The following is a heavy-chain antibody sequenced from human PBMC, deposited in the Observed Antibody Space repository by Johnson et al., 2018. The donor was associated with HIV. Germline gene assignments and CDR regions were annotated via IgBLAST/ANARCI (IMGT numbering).Heavy chain of an antibody. J-gene: IGHJ3*02. CDR2: ISYDGSNK. D-gene: IGHD1-26*01. Sequence: QVQLVESGGGVVQPGGSLRLSCAASGFTFSSYGMHWVRQAPGTGLEWVAVISYDGSNKYYTDSVKGRFTISRDNSKNTLYLQMNSLRAEDTAVYYCAKDGMGGNYWYAFDIWGQGTMVTVSS. CDR3: AKDGMGGNYWYAFDI. V-gene: IGHV3-30*18. CDR1: GFTFSSYG.